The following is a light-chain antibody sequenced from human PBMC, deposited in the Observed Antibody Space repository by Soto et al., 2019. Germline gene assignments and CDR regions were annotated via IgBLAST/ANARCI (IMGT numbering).Light chain of an antibody. Sequence: DIVMTQFPDSLAVSLGERATINCKASQSVLSSSDNKNYLAWYQQKPGQPPKLLIYWASTRESGVPGRFSGSGPGNDFTLSSDSLHAEDVRVYSCRQYYSPPRWTFGKGTDVDI. CDR1: QSVLSSSDNKNY. CDR3: RQYYSPPRWT. CDR2: WAS. V-gene: IGKV4-1*01. J-gene: IGKJ1*01.